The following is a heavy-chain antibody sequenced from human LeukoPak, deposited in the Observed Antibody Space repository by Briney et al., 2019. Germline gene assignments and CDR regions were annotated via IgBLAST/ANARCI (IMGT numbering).Heavy chain of an antibody. J-gene: IGHJ4*02. Sequence: GASVKISCQASGYIFTNYYLYWVRQAPGQGLEWMGVINPVGGVTTYAQRFQGRVTMTRDTSTSKLEIEPSSLKSEDTAVYYCSRLWSYYDNSGFFEDYWGQGTLVTVSS. CDR1: GYIFTNYY. CDR2: INPVGGVT. CDR3: SRLWSYYDNSGFFEDY. V-gene: IGHV1-46*01. D-gene: IGHD3-22*01.